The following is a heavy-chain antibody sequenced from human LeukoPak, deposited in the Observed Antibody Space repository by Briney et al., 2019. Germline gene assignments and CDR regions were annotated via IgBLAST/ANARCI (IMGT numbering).Heavy chain of an antibody. CDR1: GGSISSGSYY. D-gene: IGHD3-10*01. J-gene: IGHJ5*02. CDR2: IYTSGST. CDR3: ARSLSSWFGEFYS. V-gene: IGHV4-61*02. Sequence: SETLSLTCTVSGGSISSGSYYWSWIRQPAGKGLEWIGRIYTSGSTNYNPSLKSRVTISVDTSKNQFSLKLSSVTAADTAVYFCARSLSSWFGEFYSWGQGKLVTVSS.